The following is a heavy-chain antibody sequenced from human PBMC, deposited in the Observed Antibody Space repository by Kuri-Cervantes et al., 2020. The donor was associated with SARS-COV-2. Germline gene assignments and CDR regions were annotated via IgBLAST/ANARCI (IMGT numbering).Heavy chain of an antibody. D-gene: IGHD1-14*01. Sequence: GESLKISCKASGFRFGIHAMHWVRQAPGKGLEWLSFISFDGDKTYYADSMRGRFTISRDNSENTVSLQMNSLRPEDTAVYYCARDRETTWYYGMDVWGQGTTVTVSS. CDR2: ISFDGDKT. CDR1: GFRFGIHA. J-gene: IGHJ6*02. V-gene: IGHV3-30-3*01. CDR3: ARDRETTWYYGMDV.